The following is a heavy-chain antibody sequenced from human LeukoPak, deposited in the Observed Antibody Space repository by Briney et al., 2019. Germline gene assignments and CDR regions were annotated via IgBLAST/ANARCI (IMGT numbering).Heavy chain of an antibody. CDR3: ARGETTVTTTDY. CDR2: IYSGGST. Sequence: PGGSLRLSCAASGFTFSSYSMSWVRQAPGKGLEWVSVIYSGGSTYYADSVKGRFTISRDNSKNTLYLQMNSLRAEDAAVYYCARGETTVTTTDYWGQGTLVTVSS. CDR1: GFTFSSYS. V-gene: IGHV3-66*01. J-gene: IGHJ4*02. D-gene: IGHD4-17*01.